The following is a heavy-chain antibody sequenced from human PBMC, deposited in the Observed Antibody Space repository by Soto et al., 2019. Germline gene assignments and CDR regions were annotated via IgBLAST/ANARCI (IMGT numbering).Heavy chain of an antibody. CDR2: LSVTGGGP. J-gene: IGHJ5*02. CDR1: GFSFSSYD. D-gene: IGHD1-26*01. CDR3: VKGRETTTSGKFCLDT. V-gene: IGHV3-23*01. Sequence: GGSLRLSCAASGFSFSSYDTTWVRQAPGQGREWVSSLSVTGGGPYYADSVRGRFTMSRYNSTNTLALEMRGMRADDSAVYYCVKGRETTTSGKFCLDTWGKGTLVT.